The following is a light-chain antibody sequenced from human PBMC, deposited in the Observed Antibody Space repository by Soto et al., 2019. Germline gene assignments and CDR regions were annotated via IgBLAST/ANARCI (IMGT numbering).Light chain of an antibody. J-gene: IGKJ5*01. CDR3: QQYGSSPPIT. CDR2: GAS. CDR1: QSVRSRY. Sequence: EIVLTQSPGTLSLSPGERATLSLRASQSVRSRYLAWYQQKPXQAPRLXXYGASSRATGIPDRFSGSGSGTDFTLTISRLEPEDFAVYYCQQYGSSPPITFGQGTRLEIK. V-gene: IGKV3-20*01.